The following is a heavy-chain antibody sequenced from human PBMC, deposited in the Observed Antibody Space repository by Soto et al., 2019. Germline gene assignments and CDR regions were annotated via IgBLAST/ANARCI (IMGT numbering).Heavy chain of an antibody. CDR1: GGSISSGGYY. Sequence: SETLSLTCTVSGGSISSGGYYWSWIRQHPGKGLEWIGYIYYSGSTYYSPSLKSRVTISVDTSNNQFSLRLTSVTAADTAVYYCARGQRFSDWFDPWGQGTLVTVSS. D-gene: IGHD3-3*01. V-gene: IGHV4-31*03. CDR3: ARGQRFSDWFDP. CDR2: IYYSGST. J-gene: IGHJ5*02.